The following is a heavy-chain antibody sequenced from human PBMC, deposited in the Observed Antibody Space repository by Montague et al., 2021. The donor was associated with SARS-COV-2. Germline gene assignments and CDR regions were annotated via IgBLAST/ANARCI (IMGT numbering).Heavy chain of an antibody. CDR1: GGSISSYY. D-gene: IGHD4-23*01. J-gene: IGHJ4*02. Sequence: SETLSLTCTVSGGSISSYYWSWIRQPPGKGLEWIGYIYYSGSTNYNPSLKSRVTISVDTSKNQFSLKLSSVTAADTAVYYCARQREATVVTDLLSDYWGQGTLVTVSS. CDR3: ARQREATVVTDLLSDY. V-gene: IGHV4-59*08. CDR2: IYYSGST.